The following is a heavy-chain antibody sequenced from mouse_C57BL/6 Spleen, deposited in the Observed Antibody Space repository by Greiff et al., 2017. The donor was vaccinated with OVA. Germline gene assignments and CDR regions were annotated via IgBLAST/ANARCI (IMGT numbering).Heavy chain of an antibody. CDR1: GYTFTSYW. CDR3: AREEGNYAMDY. CDR2: IDPSDSYT. J-gene: IGHJ4*01. Sequence: QVQLKQPGAELVRPGTSVKLSCKASGYTFTSYWMHWVKQRPGQGLEWIGVIDPSDSYTNYNQKFKGKATLTVDTSSSTAYMQLSSLTSEDSAVYYCAREEGNYAMDYWGQGTSVTVSS. V-gene: IGHV1-59*01.